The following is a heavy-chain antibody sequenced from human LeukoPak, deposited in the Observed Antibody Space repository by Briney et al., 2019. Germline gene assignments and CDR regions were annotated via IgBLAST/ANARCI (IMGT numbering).Heavy chain of an antibody. CDR2: ISGSGGST. CDR3: ARFYDSSGYYYFDY. D-gene: IGHD3-22*01. J-gene: IGHJ4*02. Sequence: GGSLRLSCAASGFTFSSYAMSWVRQAPGKGLEWVSAISGSGGSTYYADSVKGRFTISRDNSKNTLYLQMNSLRAEDTAVYYCARFYDSSGYYYFDYWGQGTLVTVSS. V-gene: IGHV3-23*01. CDR1: GFTFSSYA.